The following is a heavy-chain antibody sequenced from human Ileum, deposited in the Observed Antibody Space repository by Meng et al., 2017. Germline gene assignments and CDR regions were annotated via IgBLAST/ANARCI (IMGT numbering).Heavy chain of an antibody. J-gene: IGHJ5*02. CDR3: ARYYYDSSGVTWFDP. V-gene: IGHV4-31*03. D-gene: IGHD3-22*01. CDR1: GDSISSGDNY. Sequence: QGPLQQSGPGLLKPSQTLSLPCTVSGDSISSGDNYWTLSRQHPGEVLEWIGYFYVSGSTYYHPSQKSRVSISVDTSKNQFSLRMSSVTDADTAVYYCARYYYDSSGVTWFDPWGQGTLVTVSS. CDR2: FYVSGST.